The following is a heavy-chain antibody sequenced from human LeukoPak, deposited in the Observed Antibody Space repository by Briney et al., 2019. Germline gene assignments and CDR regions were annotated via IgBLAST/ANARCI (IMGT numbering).Heavy chain of an antibody. V-gene: IGHV3-23*01. CDR1: GFTLRSYA. CDR2: ISGSGGST. Sequence: PGGSLRLSCAASGFTLRSYAMSWVRQAPGKGLEWVSAISGSGGSTYYADSVKGRFTISRDNSKNTLYLQMNSLRAEDTAVYYCAKSTSSSWYAGMFDYWGQGTLVTVSS. CDR3: AKSTSSSWYAGMFDY. J-gene: IGHJ4*02. D-gene: IGHD6-13*01.